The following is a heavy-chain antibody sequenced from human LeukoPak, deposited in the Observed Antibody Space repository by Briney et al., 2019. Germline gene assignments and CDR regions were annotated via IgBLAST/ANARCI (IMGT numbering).Heavy chain of an antibody. CDR3: ARELIFSGNYYYYMDV. D-gene: IGHD3-10*01. CDR2: INPNRGDT. Sequence: GASVKVSCKASGYTFTGYYMHWVRQAPGQGLEWMGWINPNRGDTKPAQKFQGRVTMTRDTSISTAYMELSRLRSDDTAVYYCARELIFSGNYYYYMDVWGKGTTVTISS. J-gene: IGHJ6*03. V-gene: IGHV1-2*02. CDR1: GYTFTGYY.